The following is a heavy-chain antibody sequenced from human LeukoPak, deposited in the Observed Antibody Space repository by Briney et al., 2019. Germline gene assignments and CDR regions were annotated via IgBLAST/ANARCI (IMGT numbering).Heavy chain of an antibody. CDR1: GGSFSGYY. J-gene: IGHJ4*02. V-gene: IGHV4-34*01. CDR2: INHSGST. CDR3: ARGLGNCSSTSCYHPGKYYFDY. Sequence: SETLSLTCAVYGGSFSGYYWSWIRQPPGKGLEWIGEINHSGSTNYNPSLKSRVTISVDTSKNQFSLKLSSVTVADTAVYYCARGLGNCSSTSCYHPGKYYFDYWGQGTLVTVSS. D-gene: IGHD2-2*01.